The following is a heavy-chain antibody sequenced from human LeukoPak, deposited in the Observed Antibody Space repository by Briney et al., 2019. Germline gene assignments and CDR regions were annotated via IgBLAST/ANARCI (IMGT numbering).Heavy chain of an antibody. J-gene: IGHJ6*02. Sequence: PGGSLRLSCAASGFTFSSYSMNWVRQAPGKGLEWVSSISSSSSYIYYADSVKGRFTISRDNAKNSLYLQMNSLRAEDTAVYYCARDRSPRGVIITRTYGMAVWGQGTTLTV. CDR1: GFTFSSYS. CDR3: ARDRSPRGVIITRTYGMAV. D-gene: IGHD3-10*01. CDR2: ISSSSSYI. V-gene: IGHV3-21*01.